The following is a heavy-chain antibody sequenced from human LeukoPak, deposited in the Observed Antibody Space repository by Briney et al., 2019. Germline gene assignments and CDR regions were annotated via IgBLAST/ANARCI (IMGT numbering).Heavy chain of an antibody. CDR2: FGTT. J-gene: IGHJ6*02. Sequence: FGTTNYAQKFQCRVTITADESTSTAYMELSSLRSEDTAVYYCARTVVYSSSSPYYYGMDVWGQGTTVTVSS. V-gene: IGHV1-69*01. CDR3: ARTVVYSSSSPYYYGMDV. D-gene: IGHD6-6*01.